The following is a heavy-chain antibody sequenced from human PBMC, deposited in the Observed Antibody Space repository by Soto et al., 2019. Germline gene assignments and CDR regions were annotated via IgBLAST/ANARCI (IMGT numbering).Heavy chain of an antibody. J-gene: IGHJ6*02. D-gene: IGHD3-3*01. V-gene: IGHV1-3*04. CDR2: INTANGNT. Sequence: ASVKVSCKTSGYTFTSYSIHWLRQAPGQRPEWMGWINTANGNTKYSQKFQGRVTITRDRSATTASMELNSLGAEDTAVYYCAKDLRITIFGVVNPYYYHGVDVWGLGTTVTVSS. CDR1: GYTFTSYS. CDR3: AKDLRITIFGVVNPYYYHGVDV.